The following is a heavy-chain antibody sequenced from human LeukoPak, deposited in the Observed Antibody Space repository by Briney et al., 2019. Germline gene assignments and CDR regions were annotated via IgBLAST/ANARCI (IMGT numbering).Heavy chain of an antibody. CDR3: VRDSNGAYHPN. J-gene: IGHJ4*02. CDR1: GFSFTRYW. V-gene: IGHV3-7*04. D-gene: IGHD4/OR15-4a*01. CDR2: IKEDGGEK. Sequence: PGGSLRLSCAASGFSFTRYWMNWVRQAPGKGLEWVANIKEDGGEKFYVDSVKGRFTISRDNAENSLYLKMNTLRADDTAVYYCVRDSNGAYHPNWGQGTLVTVSS.